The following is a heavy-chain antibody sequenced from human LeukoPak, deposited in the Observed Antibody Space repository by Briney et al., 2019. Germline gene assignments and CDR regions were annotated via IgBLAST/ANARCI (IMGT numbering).Heavy chain of an antibody. CDR1: GGSISSYY. CDR3: ARAVYYYDSSGDGAFDI. CDR2: IYYSGSA. J-gene: IGHJ3*02. Sequence: SETLSLTCTVSGGSISSYYWSWIRQPPGKGLEWIGYIYYSGSANYNPSLKSRVTISVDTSKNQFSLKLSSVTAADTAVYYCARAVYYYDSSGDGAFDIWGQGTMVTVSS. D-gene: IGHD3-22*01. V-gene: IGHV4-59*01.